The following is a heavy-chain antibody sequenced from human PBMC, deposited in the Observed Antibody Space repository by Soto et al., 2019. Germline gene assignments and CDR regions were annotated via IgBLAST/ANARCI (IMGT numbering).Heavy chain of an antibody. V-gene: IGHV3-49*05. D-gene: IGHD4-17*01. CDR2: IRSKAYGGTT. CDR1: GFTFGDYT. J-gene: IGHJ6*02. CDR3: ARDVASYDYGDFYGIDV. Sequence: EVQLLESGGGLVKPGRTLRLSCTASGFTFGDYTMAWFRQAPGGGLEWVSFIRSKAYGGTTEYAASVKGRFTISRDDSKSIAYLQMNRLQSEDTAVYYCARDVASYDYGDFYGIDVWGQGTTVTVSS.